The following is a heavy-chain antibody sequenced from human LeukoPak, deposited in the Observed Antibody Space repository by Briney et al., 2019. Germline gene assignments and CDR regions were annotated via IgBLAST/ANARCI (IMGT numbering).Heavy chain of an antibody. CDR1: GGSFSGYY. D-gene: IGHD3-22*01. CDR2: INHSGST. Sequence: SETLSLTCAVYGGSFSGYYWSWIRQPPGKGLEWIGEINHSGSTNYNPSLKSRVTISVDTSKNQFSLKLSSVTAADTAVYYCARSRSYYYDGRYAFDIWGQGTMVTVSS. J-gene: IGHJ3*02. V-gene: IGHV4-34*01. CDR3: ARSRSYYYDGRYAFDI.